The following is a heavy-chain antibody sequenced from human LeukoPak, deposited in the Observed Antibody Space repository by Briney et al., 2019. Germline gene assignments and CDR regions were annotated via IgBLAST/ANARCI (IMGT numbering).Heavy chain of an antibody. D-gene: IGHD3-3*01. CDR1: GGSISSYY. CDR2: IYYSGST. CDR3: ARHSETYYDFWSGYSYYFDY. Sequence: SETLSLTCTVSGGSISSYYWSWIRQPPGKGLEWIGYIYYSGSTNYNPSLKSRVTISVDTSKNQFSLKLSSVTAADTAVYYCARHSETYYDFWSGYSYYFDYWGQGTLVTVSS. J-gene: IGHJ4*02. V-gene: IGHV4-59*08.